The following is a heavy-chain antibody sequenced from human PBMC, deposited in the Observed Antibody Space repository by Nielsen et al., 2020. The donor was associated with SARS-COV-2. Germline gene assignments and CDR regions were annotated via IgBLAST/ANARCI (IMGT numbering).Heavy chain of an antibody. V-gene: IGHV4-34*01. CDR3: ATTVAATGFDY. D-gene: IGHD2-15*01. J-gene: IGHJ4*02. CDR2: INHSGST. Sequence: GSLRLSCAVYGGSFSGYYWSWIRQPPGKGLEWIGEINHSGSTNYNPSLKSRVTISVDTSKNQFSLKLSSVTAADTAVYYCATTVAATGFDYWGQGTLVTVSS. CDR1: GGSFSGYY.